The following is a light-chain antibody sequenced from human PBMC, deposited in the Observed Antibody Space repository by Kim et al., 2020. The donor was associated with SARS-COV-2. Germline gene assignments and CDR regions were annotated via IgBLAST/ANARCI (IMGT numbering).Light chain of an antibody. V-gene: IGKV3-20*01. CDR3: QQYGRLPLT. J-gene: IGKJ1*01. CDR2: GAN. CDR1: QSVSSSY. Sequence: EIVLTQSPGTLSLSPGERATLSCRASQSVSSSYLAWYQQKPGQAPRLVIFGANSRANGIPDRFSGSGSGTDFTLTISRLEPEDFAVYYCQQYGRLPLTFGQGTKVEIK.